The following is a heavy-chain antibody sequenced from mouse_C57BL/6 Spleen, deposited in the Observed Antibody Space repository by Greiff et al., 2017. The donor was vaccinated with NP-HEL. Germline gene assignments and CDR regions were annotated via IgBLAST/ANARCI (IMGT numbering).Heavy chain of an antibody. Sequence: EVKLVESEGGLVQPGSSMKLSCTASGFTFSDYYMAWVRQVPEKGLEWVANINYDGSSTYYLDSLKSRFIISRDNANNILYLQMSSLKSEDTATYYCARVDYYGSSVWFAYWGQGTLVTVSA. D-gene: IGHD1-1*01. CDR1: GFTFSDYY. CDR2: INYDGSST. CDR3: ARVDYYGSSVWFAY. J-gene: IGHJ3*01. V-gene: IGHV5-16*01.